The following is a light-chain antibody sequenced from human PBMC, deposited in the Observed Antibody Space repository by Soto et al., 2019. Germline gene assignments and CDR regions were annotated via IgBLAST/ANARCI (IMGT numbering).Light chain of an antibody. CDR2: DDG. CDR1: NIGNKG. V-gene: IGLV3-21*02. Sequence: SYELTQPPSVSVAPGQTARITCGGNNIGNKGVHWYQQKAGRAPVLVVYDDGVRPSGIPERLSGSNSGSTATLTISRVEAGDEADYYCQVWDGSSDHVVFGGGTKVTVL. J-gene: IGLJ2*01. CDR3: QVWDGSSDHVV.